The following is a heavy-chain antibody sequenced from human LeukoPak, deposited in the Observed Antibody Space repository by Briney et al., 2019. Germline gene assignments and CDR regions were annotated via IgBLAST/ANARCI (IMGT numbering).Heavy chain of an antibody. CDR1: GYPFIDYY. J-gene: IGHJ4*02. V-gene: IGHV1-46*01. D-gene: IGHD3-3*01. CDR2: INPSGGNT. CDR3: ASGLRFLEWLYITDY. Sequence: ASVKVSCKASGYPFIDYYLQWVRQAPGQGLEWMGMINPSGGNTNYAQKFQGRVTITADKSTSTAYMELSSLRSEDTAVYYCASGLRFLEWLYITDYWGQGTLVTVSS.